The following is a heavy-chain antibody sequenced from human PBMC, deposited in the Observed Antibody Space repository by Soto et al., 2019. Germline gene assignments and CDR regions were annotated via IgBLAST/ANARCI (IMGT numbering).Heavy chain of an antibody. J-gene: IGHJ5*02. CDR3: TTHLNYYDSSGYYYLNWFDP. D-gene: IGHD3-22*01. CDR2: IKSKTDGGTT. CDR1: GFTFSNAW. V-gene: IGHV3-15*07. Sequence: EVQLVESGGGLVKPGGSLRLSCAASGFTFSNAWMNWVCQAPGKGLEWVGRIKSKTDGGTTDYAAPVKGRFTISRDDSKNTLYLQMNSLKTEDTAVYYCTTHLNYYDSSGYYYLNWFDPWGQGTLVTVSS.